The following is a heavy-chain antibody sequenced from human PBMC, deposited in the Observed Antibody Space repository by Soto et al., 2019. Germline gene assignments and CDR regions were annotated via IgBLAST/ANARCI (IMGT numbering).Heavy chain of an antibody. V-gene: IGHV3-30*18. D-gene: IGHD1-26*01. CDR3: AKAVTGGSFRGRVDF. CDR2: ISYDGSNK. CDR1: GFTFSSYG. Sequence: GGSLRLSCAASGFTFSSYGMHWVRQAPGKGLEWVSVISYDGSNKYYADSVKGRFTISRDNAKNTLYLQMNSLRAEDTAVYYCAKAVTGGSFRGRVDFWGQGTLVTVSS. J-gene: IGHJ4*02.